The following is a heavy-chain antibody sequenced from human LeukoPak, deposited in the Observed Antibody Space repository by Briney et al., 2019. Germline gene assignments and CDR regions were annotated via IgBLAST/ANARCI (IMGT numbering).Heavy chain of an antibody. CDR2: IHDSGST. CDR1: GGSISRYY. D-gene: IGHD2-15*01. V-gene: IGHV4-59*01. Sequence: SETLSLTCTVSGGSISRYYWSWIRQPPGKGLDWIRYIHDSGSTNYNPSLKSRVTISVDPSKNRFSLKLSSVTAADTAVYYCARDRREQYCSGGSCYSALGFFDYWGQGTLVTVSS. CDR3: ARDRREQYCSGGSCYSALGFFDY. J-gene: IGHJ4*02.